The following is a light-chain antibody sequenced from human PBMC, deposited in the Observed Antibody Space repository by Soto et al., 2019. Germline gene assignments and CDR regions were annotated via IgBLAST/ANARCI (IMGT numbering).Light chain of an antibody. Sequence: EIVMTQSPATLSVYPGERATLSCRASQSVSSYLAWYQQKPGQAPRLLIYDASNRATGIPARFSGSGSGTDFTLTISSLEPEDFAVYYCQQRSNWPPITFGQGTRLE. CDR1: QSVSSY. J-gene: IGKJ5*01. CDR2: DAS. CDR3: QQRSNWPPIT. V-gene: IGKV3-11*01.